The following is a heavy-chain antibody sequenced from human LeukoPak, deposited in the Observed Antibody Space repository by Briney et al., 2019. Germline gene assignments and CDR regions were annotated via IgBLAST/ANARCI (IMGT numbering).Heavy chain of an antibody. J-gene: IGHJ6*03. Sequence: ASVKVSCKASGGTFSSYAISWVRQAPGQGLEWMGGIIPIFGTANYAQKFQGRVTITADESTSTAYMELSSLRSEDTAVYYCAEAQPYYDILTGYSDYYYYMDVWGKGTTVTVSS. CDR3: AEAQPYYDILTGYSDYYYYMDV. CDR1: GGTFSSYA. D-gene: IGHD3-9*01. CDR2: IIPIFGTA. V-gene: IGHV1-69*13.